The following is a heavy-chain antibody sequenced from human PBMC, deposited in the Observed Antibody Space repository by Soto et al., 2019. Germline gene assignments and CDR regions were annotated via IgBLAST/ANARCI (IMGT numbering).Heavy chain of an antibody. V-gene: IGHV4-4*07. CDR3: ARAVPVVVVAATALDYGMDV. CDR1: GGSISSYY. Sequence: SETLSLTCTVSGGSISSYYWSWIRQPAGKGLEWIGRIYTSGSTNCNPSLKSRVTMSVDTSKNQFSLKLSSVTAADTAVYYCARAVPVVVVAATALDYGMDVWGQGTTVTVSS. CDR2: IYTSGST. J-gene: IGHJ6*02. D-gene: IGHD2-15*01.